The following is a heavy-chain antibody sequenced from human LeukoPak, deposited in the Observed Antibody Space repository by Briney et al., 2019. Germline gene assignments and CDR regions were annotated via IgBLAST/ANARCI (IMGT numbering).Heavy chain of an antibody. CDR2: ISYDGSNK. V-gene: IGHV3-30-3*01. CDR1: GFTFSSYA. CDR3: ARNYYDSSGYYFDY. D-gene: IGHD3-22*01. J-gene: IGHJ4*02. Sequence: GGSLRLSCAASGFTFSSYAMHWVRQAPGKGLEWVAVISYDGSNKYYADSVKGRFTISRDNSKNTLYLQMNSLRAEDTAVYYCARNYYDSSGYYFDYWGQGTQVTVSS.